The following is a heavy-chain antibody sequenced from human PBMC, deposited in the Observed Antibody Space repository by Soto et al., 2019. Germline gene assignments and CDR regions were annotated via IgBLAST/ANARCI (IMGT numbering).Heavy chain of an antibody. J-gene: IGHJ4*02. D-gene: IGHD3-3*01. CDR3: GRVGQVLAETFDS. CDR2: INPRDGKT. V-gene: IGHV1-46*01. CDR1: GYTFTSHY. Sequence: QVQLVQSGPEVKKPGASVKIACKASGYTFTSHYIHWVRHAPGPGFQWMGIINPRDGKTTYAQSFQGKITMTRDTSTSTLYRELTSLTSEDTALYYCGRVGQVLAETFDSWGQGTLVTVSS.